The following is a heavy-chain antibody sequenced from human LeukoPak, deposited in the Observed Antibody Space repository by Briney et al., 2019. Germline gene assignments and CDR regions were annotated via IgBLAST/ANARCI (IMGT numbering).Heavy chain of an antibody. J-gene: IGHJ1*01. V-gene: IGHV3-74*01. CDR1: GITFSGAW. Sequence: PGGPLRLSCAASGITFSGAWMHWVRQAPGKGLVWVSRINDDGSFRRYANSVKGRFTISRDNAKNTLFLQMDSLRAEDTAVYYCARVSGPGMNEYYHLWGQGTLVTVPS. CDR3: ARVSGPGMNEYYHL. CDR2: INDDGSFR. D-gene: IGHD3-10*01.